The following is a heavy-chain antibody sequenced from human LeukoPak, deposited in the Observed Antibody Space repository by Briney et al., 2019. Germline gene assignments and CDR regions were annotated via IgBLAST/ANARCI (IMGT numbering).Heavy chain of an antibody. D-gene: IGHD3-10*01. Sequence: SETLSLTCAVYGGSFSGYYWSWIRQPPGKGLEWIGEINHSGSTNYNPSLKSRVTISVDTSKNQFSLKLSSVTAADTAVYYCARRDPGWFGELFDYWGQGTLVTVSS. CDR1: GGSFSGYY. CDR2: INHSGST. J-gene: IGHJ4*02. V-gene: IGHV4-34*01. CDR3: ARRDPGWFGELFDY.